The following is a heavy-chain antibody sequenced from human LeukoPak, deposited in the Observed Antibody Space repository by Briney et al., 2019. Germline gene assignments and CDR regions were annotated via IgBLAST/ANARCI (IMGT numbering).Heavy chain of an antibody. J-gene: IGHJ4*02. V-gene: IGHV3-7*04. CDR1: GFTFSSYW. Sequence: PGGSLRLSCAASGFTFSSYWMSWVRQAPGKGLEWVANIKHDGSEKYYVDSVKGRFAISRDNGKNSLYLQMNSLRAEDTAVYFCARGGSRGSFGCWGQATLVTVPS. CDR3: ARGGSRGSFGC. CDR2: IKHDGSEK. D-gene: IGHD1-26*01.